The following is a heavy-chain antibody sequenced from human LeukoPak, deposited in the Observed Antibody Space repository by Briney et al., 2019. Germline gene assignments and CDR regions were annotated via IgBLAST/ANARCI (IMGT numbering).Heavy chain of an antibody. CDR3: AREIAGTCAFDI. J-gene: IGHJ3*02. V-gene: IGHV6-1*01. Sequence: QTLSLPCAISGDSVSSISAAWNWIRQSPSRGPEWLERTYYRSKLYNDYVVSVKSRITINPDTSKKQVSLQLNSVTPEDTAVYYCAREIAGTCAFDIWGQGTVVTVSS. CDR1: GDSVSSISAA. CDR2: TYYRSKLYN. D-gene: IGHD6-13*01.